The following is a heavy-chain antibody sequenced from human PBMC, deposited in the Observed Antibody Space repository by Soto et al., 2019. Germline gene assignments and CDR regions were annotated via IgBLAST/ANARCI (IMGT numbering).Heavy chain of an antibody. CDR3: ARDGYYGSGANWFDP. CDR2: INSDGSST. CDR1: GFTFSSYW. D-gene: IGHD3-10*01. Sequence: GGSLRLSCAASGFTFSSYWMHWVRQAPGKGLVWVSRINSDGSSTSYADSVKGRFTISRDNAKNTLYLQMNSLRAEDTAVYYCARDGYYGSGANWFDPWGQGTLVTVSS. J-gene: IGHJ5*02. V-gene: IGHV3-74*01.